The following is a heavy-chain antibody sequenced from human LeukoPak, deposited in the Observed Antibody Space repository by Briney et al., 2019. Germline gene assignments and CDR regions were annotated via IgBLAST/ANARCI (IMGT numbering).Heavy chain of an antibody. J-gene: IGHJ6*03. V-gene: IGHV1-8*01. CDR2: MNPNSGNT. CDR3: ARDGSYHYYYYMDV. CDR1: GYTFTSCD. Sequence: ASVKVSCKASGYTFTSCDINWVRQATGQGLEWMGWMNPNSGNTGYAQKFQGRVTMTRNTSISTAYMELSSLRSEDTAVYYCARDGSYHYYYYMDVWGKGTTVTVSS. D-gene: IGHD1-26*01.